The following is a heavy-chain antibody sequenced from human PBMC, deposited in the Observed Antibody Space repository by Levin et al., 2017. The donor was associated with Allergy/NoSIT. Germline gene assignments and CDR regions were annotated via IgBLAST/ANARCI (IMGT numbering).Heavy chain of an antibody. J-gene: IGHJ4*02. V-gene: IGHV3-66*02. CDR3: ARDSGSYSGYDI. D-gene: IGHD5-12*01. Sequence: GESLKISCAVSGFSVSSHYMTWVRQAPGKGLEWVSLISTGGTTYYADSVRGHFTISRDNSKNTVYLQMNSLRAEDTAVYYCARDSGSYSGYDIWGQGTLVTVSS. CDR2: ISTGGTT. CDR1: GFSVSSHY.